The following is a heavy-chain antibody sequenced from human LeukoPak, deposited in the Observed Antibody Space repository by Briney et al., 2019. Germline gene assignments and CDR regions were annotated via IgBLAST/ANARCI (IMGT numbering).Heavy chain of an antibody. Sequence: GGSLRLSCAASGFTFSSYWMSWVRQAPGKGLEWVANIKQDGSEKYYVDSVKGRFTISRDNAKNSLYLQMNSLRAEDTAVYYCARGRYSSSWYIMALGDYYYMDVWGKGTTVTVSS. J-gene: IGHJ6*03. CDR2: IKQDGSEK. CDR1: GFTFSSYW. CDR3: ARGRYSSSWYIMALGDYYYMDV. V-gene: IGHV3-7*01. D-gene: IGHD6-13*01.